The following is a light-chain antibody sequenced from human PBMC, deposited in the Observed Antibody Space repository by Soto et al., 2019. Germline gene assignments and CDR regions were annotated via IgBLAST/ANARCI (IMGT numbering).Light chain of an antibody. Sequence: DIMLAHTPATVPFSPGDRTTRYCGAIQRVSGGFLAWYQQKPGLAPRLILYDTSFRATGIPDRFSGSGSGTDFTLTISRLDPEDFALYYCQHYQVGQPIAVGRGTRLEIK. V-gene: IGKV3D-20*01. CDR1: QRVSGGF. CDR3: QHYQVGQPIA. J-gene: IGKJ5*01. CDR2: DTS.